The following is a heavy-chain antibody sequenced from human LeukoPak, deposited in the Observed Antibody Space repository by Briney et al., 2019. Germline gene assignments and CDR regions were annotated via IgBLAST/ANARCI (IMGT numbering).Heavy chain of an antibody. CDR2: IKKDGSEK. J-gene: IGHJ4*02. V-gene: IGHV3-7*01. CDR1: GFTFSTYW. CDR3: ARAQGYFDY. Sequence: GGSLRLSCAASGFTFSTYWMSWARQAPGKGLEWVANIKKDGSEKYYVDSVKGRFTISRDNAKNSLYLQLNSLRAEDTAVYYCARAQGYFDYWGQGTLVTVSS.